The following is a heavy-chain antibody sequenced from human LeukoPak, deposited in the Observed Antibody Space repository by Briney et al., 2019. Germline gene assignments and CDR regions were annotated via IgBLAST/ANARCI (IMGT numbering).Heavy chain of an antibody. Sequence: SETLSLTCAVYGGSFSGYYWSWIRQPPGKGLEWIGEINHSGSTNYNPSLKSRVTISVDTSKNQFSLKLSSVTAADTAVYYCARQRTTVRGTWFDPWGQGTLVTVSS. J-gene: IGHJ5*02. CDR2: INHSGST. CDR1: GGSFSGYY. D-gene: IGHD3-10*01. CDR3: ARQRTTVRGTWFDP. V-gene: IGHV4-34*01.